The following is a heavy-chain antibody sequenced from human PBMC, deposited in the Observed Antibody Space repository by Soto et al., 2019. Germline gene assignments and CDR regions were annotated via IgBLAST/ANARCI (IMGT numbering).Heavy chain of an antibody. CDR1: GFTFRNYG. J-gene: IGHJ4*02. CDR3: ARDAGDSDDMFGY. Sequence: EVQLLESGGGLVQPGGSLRLSCVASGFTFRNYGMAWVRQAPGEGLDWASTISGDGGNTHYADSVKGRFSISRDNSKNTLYLQMNTLRAEDTAMYFCARDAGDSDDMFGYWGQGTQVTVSS. D-gene: IGHD4-17*01. CDR2: ISGDGGNT. V-gene: IGHV3-23*01.